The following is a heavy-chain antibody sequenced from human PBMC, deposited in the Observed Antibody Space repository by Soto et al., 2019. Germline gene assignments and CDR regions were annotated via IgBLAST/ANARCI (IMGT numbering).Heavy chain of an antibody. CDR2: ISGSGGST. V-gene: IGHV3-23*01. D-gene: IGHD1-7*01. Sequence: PGGSLRLSCAASGFTFSSYAMSWVRQAPGKGLEWVSAISGSGGSTYYADSVKGRFTISRDNSKNTLYLQMNSLRAEDTAVYYCAKDLNWNYDYYYYYMDVWGKGTTVTVSS. CDR1: GFTFSSYA. CDR3: AKDLNWNYDYYYYYMDV. J-gene: IGHJ6*03.